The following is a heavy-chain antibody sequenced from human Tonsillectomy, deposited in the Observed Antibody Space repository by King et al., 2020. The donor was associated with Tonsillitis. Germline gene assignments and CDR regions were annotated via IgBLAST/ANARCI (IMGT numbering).Heavy chain of an antibody. CDR2: IYYTGNT. CDR1: GGSFSSGSYY. Sequence: QLQESGPGLVKPSETLSLTCTVSGGSFSSGSYYWGWIRQPPGKGLEWIGSIYYTGNTYYNPSLKSRVTISVDTSKNQFSLRVSSVTAADTAVYYCARREGPFDYWGQGTLSPSPQ. V-gene: IGHV4-39*01. J-gene: IGHJ4*02. CDR3: ARREGPFDY. D-gene: IGHD1-26*01.